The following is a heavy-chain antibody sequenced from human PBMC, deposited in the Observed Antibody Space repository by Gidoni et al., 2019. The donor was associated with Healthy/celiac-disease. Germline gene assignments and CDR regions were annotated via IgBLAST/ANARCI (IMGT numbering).Heavy chain of an antibody. D-gene: IGHD3-3*01. CDR2: IYTSWST. V-gene: IGHV4-4*07. Sequence: QVQLQESGPGLVKPSETLSLTCTVSGGSISSYYWSWIRQPAGKGLEGIGRIYTSWSTNYNPSLKSRVTMSVDTSKNQFSLKLSSVTAADTAVYYCARDHTLSYDFWSGYGVSSAFDIWGQGTMVTVSS. CDR3: ARDHTLSYDFWSGYGVSSAFDI. J-gene: IGHJ3*02. CDR1: GGSISSYY.